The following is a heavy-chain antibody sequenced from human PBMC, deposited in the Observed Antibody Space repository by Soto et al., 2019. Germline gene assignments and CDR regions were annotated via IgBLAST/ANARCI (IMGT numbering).Heavy chain of an antibody. CDR2: IYFSGDT. D-gene: IGHD3-10*02. J-gene: IGHJ4*02. Sequence: QVQLQESGPGLVKPSETLSLTCNVSAGSVNSGGYYWSWIRQPPGKALEWIGYIYFSGDTSYNPSLKSRVAISLDTSKNRFSLKLSSVTAADTAIYYGARYVAWGYFDNWGQGTLVTVSS. CDR3: ARYVAWGYFDN. CDR1: AGSVNSGGYY. V-gene: IGHV4-61*08.